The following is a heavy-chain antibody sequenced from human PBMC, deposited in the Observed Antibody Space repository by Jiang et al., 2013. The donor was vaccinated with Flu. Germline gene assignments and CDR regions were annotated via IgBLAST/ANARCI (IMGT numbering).Heavy chain of an antibody. V-gene: IGHV1-69*04. CDR2: IIPILGIA. CDR1: GGTFSSYA. CDR3: ARSKDFDYYYYGMDV. J-gene: IGHJ6*02. D-gene: IGHD2-15*01. Sequence: GAEVKKPGSSVKVSCKASGGTFSSYAISWVRQAPGQGLEWMGGIIPILGIANYAQKFQGRVTITADKSTTTAYMELSSLRSEDTAVYYCARSKDFDYYYYGMDVWGQGATVTVSS.